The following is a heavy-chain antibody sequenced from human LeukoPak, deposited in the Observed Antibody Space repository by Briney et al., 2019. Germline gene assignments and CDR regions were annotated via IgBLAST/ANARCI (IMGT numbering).Heavy chain of an antibody. Sequence: PGGSLRLSCAASGFTFSDYYMSWIRQAPGKGLEWVSYISSSGSTIYYADSVKGRFTISGDNAKNSLYLQMNNLRAEDTAVYYCVRDDDRPDNGLDYWGQGTLVTVSS. J-gene: IGHJ4*02. CDR1: GFTFSDYY. CDR2: ISSSGSTI. CDR3: VRDDDRPDNGLDY. D-gene: IGHD3-22*01. V-gene: IGHV3-11*04.